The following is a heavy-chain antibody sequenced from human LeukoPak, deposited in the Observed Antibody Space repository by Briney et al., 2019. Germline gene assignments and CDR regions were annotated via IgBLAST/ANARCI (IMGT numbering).Heavy chain of an antibody. Sequence: QPGGSLSLSCAASGFIFSSYRMHWVRQSPGKGLVWISRFNYAGTNTLYADSEKGRFTLSRDNDKNTLYLQMNSLRAEDTAAFYCGRGRPRGDSGYVIDYWGQGTPITVSS. CDR3: GRGRPRGDSGYVIDY. D-gene: IGHD5-12*01. CDR1: GFIFSSYR. V-gene: IGHV3-74*01. J-gene: IGHJ4*02. CDR2: FNYAGTNT.